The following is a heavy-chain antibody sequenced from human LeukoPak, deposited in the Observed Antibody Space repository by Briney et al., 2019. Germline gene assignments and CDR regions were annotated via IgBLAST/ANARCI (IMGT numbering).Heavy chain of an antibody. J-gene: IGHJ4*02. D-gene: IGHD6-25*01. CDR3: ARDAASRGFDY. Sequence: SETLSLTCTVSGGSISSGGYYWSWLRQHPGKGLEWIGYIYYSGSTYYNPSLKSRVTISVDTSKNQFSLKLSSVTAADTAVYYCARDAASRGFDYWGQGTLVTVSS. CDR2: IYYSGST. V-gene: IGHV4-31*03. CDR1: GGSISSGGYY.